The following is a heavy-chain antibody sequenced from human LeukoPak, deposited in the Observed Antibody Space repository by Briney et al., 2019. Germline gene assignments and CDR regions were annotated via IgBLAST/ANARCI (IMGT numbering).Heavy chain of an antibody. Sequence: SVKVSCKASGGTFSSYAISWVRQAPGQGLEWMGGIIPIFGTANYAQKFQGRVTITADESTSTAYMELSSLRSEDTAVYYCARAQGDFWSGYSSHYYCYYMDVWGKGTTVTVSS. V-gene: IGHV1-69*01. D-gene: IGHD3-3*01. CDR2: IIPIFGTA. CDR3: ARAQGDFWSGYSSHYYCYYMDV. CDR1: GGTFSSYA. J-gene: IGHJ6*03.